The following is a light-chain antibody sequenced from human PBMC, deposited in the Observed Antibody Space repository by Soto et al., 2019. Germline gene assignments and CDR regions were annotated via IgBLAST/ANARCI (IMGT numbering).Light chain of an antibody. V-gene: IGKV1-5*01. Sequence: DIQMTQSPSTLSASVGDRVTITCRASQSISNWLAWYQQKPGKAPKLLIYGASSLESGVPSRFSGSGSGTKFTLTISSLQPDDCATYYCQQYNTYSRTFGQGTKV. CDR2: GAS. CDR1: QSISNW. CDR3: QQYNTYSRT. J-gene: IGKJ1*01.